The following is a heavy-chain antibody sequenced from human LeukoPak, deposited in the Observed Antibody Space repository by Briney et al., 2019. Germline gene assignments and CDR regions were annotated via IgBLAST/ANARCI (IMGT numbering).Heavy chain of an antibody. J-gene: IGHJ4*02. CDR1: GFTFSRCS. Sequence: PGGSLSLSCAASGFTFSRCSMNWVRQAPGKGLEWVSVIYSGGGTYYADSVKGRFTISRDNSKNTLYLQMNSLRAEDTAVYYCARGASRDGSGYWGQGTLVTVSS. CDR3: ARGASRDGSGY. D-gene: IGHD5-24*01. CDR2: IYSGGGT. V-gene: IGHV3-66*01.